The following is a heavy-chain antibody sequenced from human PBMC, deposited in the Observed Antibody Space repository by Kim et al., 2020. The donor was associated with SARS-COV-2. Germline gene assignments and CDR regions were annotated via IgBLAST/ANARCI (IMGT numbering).Heavy chain of an antibody. CDR3: ATDKTPLAYCGGDCKTPLDY. Sequence: ASVKVSCKASGYTFTSYGVNWVRQAPGQRLEWMGWINAGNGNTEYSQKFQGRVTITRDTSASTAYMKLSSLRSEDTAVYYCATDKTPLAYCGGDCKTPLDYWGQGTLVTVSS. CDR1: GYTFTSYG. V-gene: IGHV1-3*01. CDR2: INAGNGNT. J-gene: IGHJ4*02. D-gene: IGHD2-21*01.